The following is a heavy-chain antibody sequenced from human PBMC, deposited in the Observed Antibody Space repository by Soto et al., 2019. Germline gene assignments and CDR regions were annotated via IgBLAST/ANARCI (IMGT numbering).Heavy chain of an antibody. J-gene: IGHJ6*02. CDR1: GFSFSNTW. Sequence: GGSLRLSCAASGFSFSNTWMHWVRQAPGKGLVWVSHVNSDGSNTNYADFVKGRFTVSRDNARNTVYLQMNNLRADDTAVYYCAKDWSYGLDVWGQGTTVTVSS. CDR2: VNSDGSNT. D-gene: IGHD3-9*01. V-gene: IGHV3-74*01. CDR3: AKDWSYGLDV.